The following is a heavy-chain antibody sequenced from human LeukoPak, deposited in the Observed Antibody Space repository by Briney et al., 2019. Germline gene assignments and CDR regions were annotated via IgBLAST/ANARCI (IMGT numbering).Heavy chain of an antibody. J-gene: IGHJ4*02. CDR2: IYYSGST. CDR1: GGSISSYY. D-gene: IGHD1-26*01. V-gene: IGHV4-59*01. Sequence: PSETLSLTCTVSGGSISSYYWSWIRQPPGKGLEWIGYIYYSGSTNYNPSLKSRVTISVDTSKNQFSLKLSSVTAADTAVYYCARALGIVQFDYWGQGTLVTVSS. CDR3: ARALGIVQFDY.